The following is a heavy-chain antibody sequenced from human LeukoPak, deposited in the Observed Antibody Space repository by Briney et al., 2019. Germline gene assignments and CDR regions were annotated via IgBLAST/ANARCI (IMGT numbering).Heavy chain of an antibody. D-gene: IGHD3-10*01. J-gene: IGHJ4*02. V-gene: IGHV4-34*01. CDR3: AAWYYGSGRFDY. Sequence: PSETLSLTCAVYGGSFSGYYWSWIRQPPGKGLEWIGEINHSGSTNYNPSLKSRVTISVDTSKNQFSLKLSSVTAADTAVYYCAAWYYGSGRFDYWGQGTLVTVSS. CDR1: GGSFSGYY. CDR2: INHSGST.